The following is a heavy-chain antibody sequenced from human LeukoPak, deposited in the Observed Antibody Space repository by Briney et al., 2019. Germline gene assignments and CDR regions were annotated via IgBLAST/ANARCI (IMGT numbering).Heavy chain of an antibody. CDR1: RGSISSYY. J-gene: IGHJ6*03. D-gene: IGHD1-26*01. CDR3: ARETLSGSSYYYYYYIGV. Sequence: SETLSLTCTVSRGSISSYYWSWIRQPPGNGLEWIGYIYYSGSTNYNPSLRSRVTISVDTSKNQFSLKLSSVTAADTAVYYCARETLSGSSYYYYYYIGVWGIRTTVTVSS. V-gene: IGHV4-59*01. CDR2: IYYSGST.